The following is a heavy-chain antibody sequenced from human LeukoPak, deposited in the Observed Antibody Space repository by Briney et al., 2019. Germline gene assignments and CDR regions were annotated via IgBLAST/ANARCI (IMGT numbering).Heavy chain of an antibody. D-gene: IGHD2/OR15-2a*01. V-gene: IGHV3-30*01. Sequence: PGGSLRLSCAASGFTVSSYAMHWVRQAPGKGLEWVAVISYDGSNKYYADSVKGRFTISRDNSKNTLYLQMNSLRAEDTAVYYCARDQGLGFRLLGPDYWGQGTLVTDSS. CDR3: ARDQGLGFRLLGPDY. J-gene: IGHJ4*02. CDR1: GFTVSSYA. CDR2: ISYDGSNK.